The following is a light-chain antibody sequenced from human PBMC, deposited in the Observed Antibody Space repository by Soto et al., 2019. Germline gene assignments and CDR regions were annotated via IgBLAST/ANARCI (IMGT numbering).Light chain of an antibody. Sequence: IVLPQSPYTLSLSPGERATLSCRASQSVSSSYLAWYQQKPGQAPRLLIYGTSSRATAIPDRFSGSGSGTDFTLTISRLEPEDFAVYYCQQYGSSSWTFGQGTKVDIK. V-gene: IGKV3-20*01. CDR1: QSVSSSY. CDR2: GTS. J-gene: IGKJ1*01. CDR3: QQYGSSSWT.